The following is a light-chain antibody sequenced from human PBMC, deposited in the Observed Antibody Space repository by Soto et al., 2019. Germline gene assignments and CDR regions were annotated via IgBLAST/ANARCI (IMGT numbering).Light chain of an antibody. J-gene: IGLJ1*01. V-gene: IGLV4-69*01. Sequence: QLVLTQSPSASASLGASVKLTCTLSSGHTSYAIAWHQQQPEKGPRYLMKLNSDGSHSKGDGIPDRFSGSISGAERYLIISSLQSEDEADYYCQTWGTGIHVFGTGTKLTVL. CDR3: QTWGTGIHV. CDR2: LNSDGSH. CDR1: SGHTSYA.